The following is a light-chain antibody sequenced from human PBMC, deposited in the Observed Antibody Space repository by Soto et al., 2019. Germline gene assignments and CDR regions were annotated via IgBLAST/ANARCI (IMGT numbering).Light chain of an antibody. CDR3: QHNWT. CDR2: DDS. J-gene: IGKJ1*01. Sequence: DIQRNQSTSSLSASVGDRVTITCRASQSISSWLAWYQQKPGKAPKLLIYDDSSLESGVPSRFSGSGSGTKITLTISSLQDDDFATYYCQHNWTFGQGTKVDIK. V-gene: IGKV1-5*01. CDR1: QSISSW.